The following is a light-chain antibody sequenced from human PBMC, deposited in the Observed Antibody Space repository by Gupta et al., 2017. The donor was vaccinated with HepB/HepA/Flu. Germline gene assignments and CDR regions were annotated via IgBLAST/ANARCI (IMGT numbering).Light chain of an antibody. Sequence: AILLTQSPSSMSAFVGDRVTITCRASQGISSDLAWYQQKPGKAPKLLIYDASSLESGVPSRFSGSGSGTDFTLTISCLQPEDFATYYCQQFYNYPLTFGRGTKVEIK. V-gene: IGKV1D-13*01. CDR1: QGISSD. CDR3: QQFYNYPLT. J-gene: IGKJ1*01. CDR2: DAS.